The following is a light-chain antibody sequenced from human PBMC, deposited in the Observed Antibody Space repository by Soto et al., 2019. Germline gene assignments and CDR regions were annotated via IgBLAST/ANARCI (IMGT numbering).Light chain of an antibody. Sequence: QSALTQPAPVSGSPGQSITISCTGTSSDIGRYKFVSWFQQHPGKAPKLMIFEGTNRPSGVSNRFSGSKSGNTASLTISGLQAEDEAIYFCSSSTNTNTLVIFGGGTKLTVL. CDR3: SSSTNTNTLVI. V-gene: IGLV2-14*01. CDR1: SSDIGRYKF. CDR2: EGT. J-gene: IGLJ2*01.